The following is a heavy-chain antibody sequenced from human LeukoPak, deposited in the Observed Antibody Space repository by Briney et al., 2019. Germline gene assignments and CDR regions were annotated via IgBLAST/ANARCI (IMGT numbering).Heavy chain of an antibody. V-gene: IGHV3-21*01. CDR1: GFTFSTYN. Sequence: GGSLRLSCAASGFTFSTYNMNWVRQAPGKGLEWVSSITSSSSYIYYADSVKGRFTISRDNAKNSLYLQMNSLRGEDTALYYCARGGTRTYYYYMDVWGKGTTVTVSS. J-gene: IGHJ6*03. CDR3: ARGGTRTYYYYMDV. D-gene: IGHD1-7*01. CDR2: ITSSSSYI.